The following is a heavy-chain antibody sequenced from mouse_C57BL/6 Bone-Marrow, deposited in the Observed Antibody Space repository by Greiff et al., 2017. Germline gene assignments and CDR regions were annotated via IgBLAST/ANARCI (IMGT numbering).Heavy chain of an antibody. CDR2: ISNLAYSI. V-gene: IGHV5-15*01. J-gene: IGHJ3*01. CDR3: AKGDWFAY. CDR1: GFTFSDYG. Sequence: EVKVVESGGGLVQPGGSLKLSCAASGFTFSDYGMAWVRQAPRKGPEWVAFISNLAYSIYYADTLTGRFTISREKAKNTLYLDMSSLRSENTAMYYCAKGDWFAYWGQGTLVTVSA.